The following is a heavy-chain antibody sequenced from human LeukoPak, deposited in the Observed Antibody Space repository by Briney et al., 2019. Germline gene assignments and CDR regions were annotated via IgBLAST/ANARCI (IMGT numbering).Heavy chain of an antibody. CDR3: ASPMSPADYGDYDEEGGEDAFDI. J-gene: IGHJ3*02. D-gene: IGHD4-17*01. V-gene: IGHV3-21*01. CDR2: ISSSSSYI. Sequence: PGGSLRLSCAASGFTFSNYNMNWVRQAPGKGLEWVSSISSSSSYIYYADSVKGRFTISRDNAKNTLYLQMNSLRAEDTAVYYCASPMSPADYGDYDEEGGEDAFDIWGQGTMVTVSS. CDR1: GFTFSNYN.